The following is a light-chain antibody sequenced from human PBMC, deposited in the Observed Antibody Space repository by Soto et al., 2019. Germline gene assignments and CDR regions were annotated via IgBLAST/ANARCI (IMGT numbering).Light chain of an antibody. CDR1: SSNIGTSS. CDR2: TTN. Sequence: QSVLTQAQSASGTPGQRVSISCSESSSNIGTSSVHWFQQLPGTAPKLLISTTNQRPSGVPERFSGSKSGTSASLAISGLQSEDEADYYCAAWDDSLNGHVFGTGTKVTVL. CDR3: AAWDDSLNGHV. J-gene: IGLJ1*01. V-gene: IGLV1-44*01.